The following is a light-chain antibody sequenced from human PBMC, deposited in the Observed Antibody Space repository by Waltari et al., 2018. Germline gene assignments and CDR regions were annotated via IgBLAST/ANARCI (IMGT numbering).Light chain of an antibody. Sequence: DIQMTQSPSSLSASLGDRVTITCRASQSISSYLNWYQQKPGKDPKLLIYAASSLQSGVPSRFSGSGSGTDFTLTISSLQPEDFATYYCQQSYSTPLTFGGGTKVEIK. CDR2: AAS. J-gene: IGKJ4*01. CDR3: QQSYSTPLT. V-gene: IGKV1-39*01. CDR1: QSISSY.